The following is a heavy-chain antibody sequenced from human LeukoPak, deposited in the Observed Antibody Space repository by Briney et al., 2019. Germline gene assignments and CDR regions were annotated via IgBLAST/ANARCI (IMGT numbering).Heavy chain of an antibody. J-gene: IGHJ3*02. D-gene: IGHD3-10*01. V-gene: IGHV4-61*02. CDR3: ASGRFGFDAFDI. Sequence: PSETLSLTCTVSGGSISSGSYYWSWIRQPAGKGLEWIGRIYTSGSTNYNPSLKSRVTISVDTSKNQFSLKLSSVTAADTAVYYCASGRFGFDAFDIWGQGTMVTVSP. CDR2: IYTSGST. CDR1: GGSISSGSYY.